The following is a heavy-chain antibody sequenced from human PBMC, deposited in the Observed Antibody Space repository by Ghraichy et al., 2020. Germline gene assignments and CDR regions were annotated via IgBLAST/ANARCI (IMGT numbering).Heavy chain of an antibody. Sequence: GGSLRLSCAASGFTVSSNYMSWVRQAPGKGLEWVSVIYSGGSTYYADSVKGQFTISRDNSKNTLYLQMNSLRAEDTAVYYCARATVTTQPSLYYGMDVWGQGTTVTVSS. CDR1: GFTVSSNY. V-gene: IGHV3-53*01. CDR3: ARATVTTQPSLYYGMDV. D-gene: IGHD4-17*01. J-gene: IGHJ6*02. CDR2: IYSGGST.